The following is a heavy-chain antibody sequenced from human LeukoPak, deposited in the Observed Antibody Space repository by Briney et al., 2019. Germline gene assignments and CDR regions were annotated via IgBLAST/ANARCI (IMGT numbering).Heavy chain of an antibody. D-gene: IGHD2/OR15-2a*01. CDR2: IYYSRSP. J-gene: IGHJ4*02. Sequence: PSETLSLTCTVSGGSISSGDSYWSRIRQPPGKGLECIGYIYYSRSPFHNPSLKSRVTISVDTSKNHFSLNLSSVTAADTAVYYCARGNNPYYFDYWGQGTLVTVSS. V-gene: IGHV4-30-4*08. CDR1: GGSISSGDSY. CDR3: ARGNNPYYFDY.